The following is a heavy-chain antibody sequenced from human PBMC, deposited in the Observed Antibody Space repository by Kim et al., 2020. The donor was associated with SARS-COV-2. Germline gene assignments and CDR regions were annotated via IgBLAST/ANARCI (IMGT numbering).Heavy chain of an antibody. CDR2: ISSSGSTI. CDR3: ARDGGITIFGSPEVDAFEI. V-gene: IGHV3-48*03. Sequence: GGSLRLSCAASGFTFSSYEMNWVRQAPGKGLEWVSYISSSGSTIYYADSVKGRFTISRDNAKNSLYLQMNSLRAEDTAVYYCARDGGITIFGSPEVDAFEICGQRKMVTVSS. CDR1: GFTFSSYE. D-gene: IGHD3-3*01. J-gene: IGHJ3*02.